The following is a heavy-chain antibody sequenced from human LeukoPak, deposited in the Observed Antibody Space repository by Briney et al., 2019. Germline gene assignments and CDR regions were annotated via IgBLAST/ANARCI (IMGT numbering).Heavy chain of an antibody. J-gene: IGHJ4*02. D-gene: IGHD3-22*01. Sequence: GGSLRLSCAASGFTFSNAWMSWVRQAPGKGLEWVAFIRYDGSNKYYADSVKGRFTISRDNSKNTLYLQMNSLRAEDTAVYYCAKGAYYYDSSRGYFDYWGQGTLVTVSS. CDR2: IRYDGSNK. CDR1: GFTFSNAW. CDR3: AKGAYYYDSSRGYFDY. V-gene: IGHV3-30*02.